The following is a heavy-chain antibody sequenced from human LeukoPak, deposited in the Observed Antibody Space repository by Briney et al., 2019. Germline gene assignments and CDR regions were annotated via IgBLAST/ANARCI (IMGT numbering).Heavy chain of an antibody. CDR2: IYYSGST. CDR1: GGSISSSSYY. Sequence: PSETLSLTCTVSGGSISSSSYYWGWIRQPPGKGLEWIGSIYYSGSTYYNPSLKSRVTISVDTSKNQFSLKLSSVTAADTAVYYCASNYDSGGYYGYWGQGTLVTVSS. CDR3: ASNYDSGGYYGY. J-gene: IGHJ4*02. D-gene: IGHD3-22*01. V-gene: IGHV4-39*07.